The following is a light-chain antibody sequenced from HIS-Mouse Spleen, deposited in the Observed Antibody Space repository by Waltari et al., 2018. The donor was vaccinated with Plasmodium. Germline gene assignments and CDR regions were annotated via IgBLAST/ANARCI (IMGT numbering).Light chain of an antibody. J-gene: IGKJ3*01. V-gene: IGKV3-15*01. CDR3: QQYNNWSFT. CDR1: QSVSSN. CDR2: GAS. Sequence: EIVMTQSPATLSVSPGERATLPCRASQSVSSNLAWYQQQPGQAPSLLIYGASTRATGIPARFSGSGSGTEFTLTISSLQSEDFAVYYCQQYNNWSFTFGPGTKVDIK.